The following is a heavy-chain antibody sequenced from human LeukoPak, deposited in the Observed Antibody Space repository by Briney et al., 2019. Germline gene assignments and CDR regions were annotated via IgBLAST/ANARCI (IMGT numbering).Heavy chain of an antibody. Sequence: SETLSLTCTVSGGSISSYYWSWIRQPPGKGLEWIGYIYNSGSTNYNPSLKSRVTISVDTSKNQFSLKLSSVTAADTAVYYCARRGMVRGVNKYYFDYWGQGTLVTVSS. CDR3: ARRGMVRGVNKYYFDY. J-gene: IGHJ4*02. V-gene: IGHV4-59*01. CDR2: IYNSGST. D-gene: IGHD3-10*01. CDR1: GGSISSYY.